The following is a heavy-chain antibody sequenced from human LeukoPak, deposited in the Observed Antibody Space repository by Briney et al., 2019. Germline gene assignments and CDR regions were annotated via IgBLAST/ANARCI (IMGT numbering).Heavy chain of an antibody. V-gene: IGHV3-21*01. J-gene: IGHJ3*02. Sequence: GGSLRLSCAASGFTFSSCSMNWVRQAPGKGLEWVSSISSSSSYIYYADSVKGRFTISRDNAKNSLYLQMNSLRAEDTAVYYCARRAQSDAFDIWGQGTMVTVSS. CDR2: ISSSSSYI. CDR1: GFTFSSCS. CDR3: ARRAQSDAFDI.